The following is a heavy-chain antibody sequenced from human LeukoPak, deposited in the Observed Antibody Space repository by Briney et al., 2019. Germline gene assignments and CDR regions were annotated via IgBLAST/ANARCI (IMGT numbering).Heavy chain of an antibody. V-gene: IGHV5-51*01. Sequence: GESLKISCKGSRYSFTSYWIGWVRQMPGKGLEWMGIIYPGDSDTRYSPSFQGQVTISADKSISTAYLQWSSLKASDTAMYYCATTRRYCSSTSCYVTKLDYWGQGTLVTVSS. CDR2: IYPGDSDT. CDR3: ATTRRYCSSTSCYVTKLDY. D-gene: IGHD2-2*01. CDR1: RYSFTSYW. J-gene: IGHJ4*02.